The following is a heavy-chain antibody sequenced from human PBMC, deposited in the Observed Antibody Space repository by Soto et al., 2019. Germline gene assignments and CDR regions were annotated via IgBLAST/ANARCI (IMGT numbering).Heavy chain of an antibody. CDR3: AKIESRFFYDSTGYYPIDY. CDR1: GFPFSNYA. CDR2: LSGSGVST. V-gene: IGHV3-23*01. J-gene: IGHJ4*02. D-gene: IGHD3-22*01. Sequence: GGSLRLSCAVSGFPFSNYAMTWVRQAPGKGLEWVSALSGSGVSTYYADSVMGRFTISRDNSKNTVYLQMNSLRAEDTAVYYCAKIESRFFYDSTGYYPIDYWGQGTLVTVSS.